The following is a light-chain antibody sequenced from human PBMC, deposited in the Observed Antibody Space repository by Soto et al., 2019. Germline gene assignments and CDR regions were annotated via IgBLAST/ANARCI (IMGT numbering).Light chain of an antibody. CDR3: QQYLTWT. Sequence: EIVLTQSPGTLSLSPGERATLSCRASQSVSSSYLAWYQQKPGQAPRLLIYDASSRATGIPDKFSGSGSGTDFTLAISRLEPEDFAVYYCQQYLTWTFGQGTKVDIK. J-gene: IGKJ1*01. V-gene: IGKV3-20*01. CDR1: QSVSSSY. CDR2: DAS.